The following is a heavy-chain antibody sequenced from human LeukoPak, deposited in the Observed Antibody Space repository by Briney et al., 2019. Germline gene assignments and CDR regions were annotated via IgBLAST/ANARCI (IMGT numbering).Heavy chain of an antibody. J-gene: IGHJ5*02. CDR2: INQSGST. V-gene: IGHV4-34*01. D-gene: IGHD4-17*01. CDR3: ARDYGDSRNYNWFDP. CDR1: GGSFSGYY. Sequence: SETLSLTCAVYGGSFSGYYWSWMRQPPGEGLEWIGDINQSGSTTYNLSLKSRVTILVDTSKNQFSLELTSVTAADTAVYYCARDYGDSRNYNWFDPWGQGTLVTVSS.